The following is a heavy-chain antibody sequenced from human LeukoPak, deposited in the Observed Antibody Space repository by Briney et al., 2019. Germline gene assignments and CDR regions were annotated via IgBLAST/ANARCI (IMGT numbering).Heavy chain of an antibody. CDR2: ISGSGGST. J-gene: IGHJ4*02. V-gene: IGHV3-23*01. Sequence: QCGGSLRLSCAASGFTFISYAMSWVRQAPGKGLEWVSAISGSGGSTYYADSVKGRFTISRDNSKNTLYLQMNSLRAEDTAVYYCAKDSSRDGYADYWGQGTLVAVSS. CDR1: GFTFISYA. D-gene: IGHD5-24*01. CDR3: AKDSSRDGYADY.